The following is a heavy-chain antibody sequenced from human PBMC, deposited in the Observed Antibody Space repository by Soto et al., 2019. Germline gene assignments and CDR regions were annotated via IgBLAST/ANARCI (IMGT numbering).Heavy chain of an antibody. V-gene: IGHV3-7*01. Sequence: EVQLVESGGDLVQPGGSLRLSCVASGFTFNTYWMSWVRQAPGKGLEWVANIKEDGSDKYYVDSVKGRFTISRDNAKNLLYLPMNSLGGGDPAMYYCARVTRGSSGDYWGQGPLVTVSS. CDR2: IKEDGSDK. CDR1: GFTFNTYW. CDR3: ARVTRGSSGDY. J-gene: IGHJ4*02. D-gene: IGHD6-25*01.